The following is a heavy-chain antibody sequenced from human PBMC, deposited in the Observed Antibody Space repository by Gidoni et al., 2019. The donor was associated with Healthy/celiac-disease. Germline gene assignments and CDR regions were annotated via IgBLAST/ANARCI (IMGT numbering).Heavy chain of an antibody. D-gene: IGHD3-10*01. Sequence: EVQLLESGGGLVQPGGSLRLSCAASGFTFSRYAMSWVRQAPGKGLEWVSAISGSGGSTYYADSVKGRFTISRDNSKNTLYLQMNSLRAEDTAVYYCAKRGLLWFGETYGMDVWGQGTTVTVSS. CDR2: ISGSGGST. V-gene: IGHV3-23*01. CDR1: GFTFSRYA. J-gene: IGHJ6*02. CDR3: AKRGLLWFGETYGMDV.